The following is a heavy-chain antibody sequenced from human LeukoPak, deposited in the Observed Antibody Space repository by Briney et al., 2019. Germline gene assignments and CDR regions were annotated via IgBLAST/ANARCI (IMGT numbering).Heavy chain of an antibody. V-gene: IGHV3-21*01. Sequence: GGSLRLSCAASGFTFSSYSMNWVRQAPGKGLEWVSSISSSSSYIYYADSVKGRFTISRDNAKNSLYLQMNSLRAEDTAVYYCARSSRGYCSSTSCSAGPWGQGTMVTVSS. CDR1: GFTFSSYS. D-gene: IGHD2-2*03. CDR2: ISSSSSYI. J-gene: IGHJ3*01. CDR3: ARSSRGYCSSTSCSAGP.